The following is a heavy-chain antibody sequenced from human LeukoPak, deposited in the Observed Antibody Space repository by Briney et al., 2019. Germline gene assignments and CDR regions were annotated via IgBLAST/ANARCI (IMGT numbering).Heavy chain of an antibody. CDR3: GRSSGSYDGYYGVEV. D-gene: IGHD6-19*01. J-gene: IGHJ6*02. Sequence: GGSLRLSCVESEFTFDDYVIHWVRQGPGKGLEWVAAMSWTSGSIAYADSVKGRFTIFRDNAKSSLYLQMNSLRAEDTAFYYCGRSSGSYDGYYGVEVWGQGTTVIVSS. CDR1: EFTFDDYV. V-gene: IGHV3-9*01. CDR2: MSWTSGSI.